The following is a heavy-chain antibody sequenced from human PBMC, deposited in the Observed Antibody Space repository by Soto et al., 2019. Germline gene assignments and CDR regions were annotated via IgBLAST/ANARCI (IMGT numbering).Heavy chain of an antibody. J-gene: IGHJ6*02. Sequence: GASVKVSCKASGYTFTSYGIHWVRQAPGQRLEWTGWINAGNGNTKYSGKFQGRVTITRDTSASTAYLELSSLRSEDTAVYYCARDTNDSSAYYQPYYYGMDVWGQGTTVTVSS. V-gene: IGHV1-3*01. D-gene: IGHD3-22*01. CDR2: INAGNGNT. CDR3: ARDTNDSSAYYQPYYYGMDV. CDR1: GYTFTSYG.